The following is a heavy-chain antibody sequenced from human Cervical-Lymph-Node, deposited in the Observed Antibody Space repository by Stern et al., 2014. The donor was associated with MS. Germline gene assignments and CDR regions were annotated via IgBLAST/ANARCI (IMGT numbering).Heavy chain of an antibody. Sequence: VQLVESGPGLVKPSQTLSLTCTVSRGSISSSSHYWSWIRQPAGKGLEWIGRIYTSGRVNYNPSLESRVTISLTRSKNQFSLTLKSVTAADTAVYYCAREGTYIAVAAIWGQGKMVTVSS. V-gene: IGHV4-61*02. CDR1: RGSISSSSHY. D-gene: IGHD6-19*01. J-gene: IGHJ3*02. CDR3: AREGTYIAVAAI. CDR2: IYTSGRV.